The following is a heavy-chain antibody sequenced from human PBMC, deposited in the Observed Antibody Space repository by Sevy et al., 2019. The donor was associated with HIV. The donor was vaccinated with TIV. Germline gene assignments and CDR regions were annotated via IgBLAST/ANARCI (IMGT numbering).Heavy chain of an antibody. CDR2: ISKRGAKT. CDR1: GFSFTNYG. J-gene: IGHJ4*02. CDR3: AKEWTLLSDWYGEFDY. Sequence: GGSLRLSCAASGFSFTNYGMHWVRQAPGKGLEWVSGISKRGAKTYYEDSVRGRFTVSTDNSKNTVYLHLNSLRAEDTAIYYCAKEWTLLSDWYGEFDYWGQGTLVTVSS. D-gene: IGHD6-19*01. V-gene: IGHV3-23*01.